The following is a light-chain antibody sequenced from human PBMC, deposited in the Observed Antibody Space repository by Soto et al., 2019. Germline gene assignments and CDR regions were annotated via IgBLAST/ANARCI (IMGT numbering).Light chain of an antibody. CDR2: GAS. CDR3: QQYNNWPPVT. CDR1: RSVDTD. J-gene: IGKJ1*01. V-gene: IGKV3-15*01. Sequence: EILMTQSPATLSVSPGDSATLSCRASRSVDTDLAWYQQKPGQAPRLLIYGASTRATGIPARFSGSGSGTEFTLTISSLQSEDFAVYYCQQYNNWPPVTFGQGTKVDI.